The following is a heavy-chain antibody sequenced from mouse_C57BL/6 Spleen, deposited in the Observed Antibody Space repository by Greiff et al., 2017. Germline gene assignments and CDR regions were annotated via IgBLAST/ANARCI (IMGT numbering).Heavy chain of an antibody. V-gene: IGHV1-54*01. D-gene: IGHD1-1*01. J-gene: IGHJ2*01. CDR1: GYAFTNYL. CDR2: INPGSGGT. CDR3: ARRYYGSSYVRGCDD. Sequence: QVQLQQSGAELVRPGTSVKVSCKASGYAFTNYLIEWVKQRPGQGLEWIGVINPGSGGTNYNEKFKGKATLTADKSSSTAYMQLSSLTSEDSAVYFCARRYYGSSYVRGCDDWGQGTTLTVSS.